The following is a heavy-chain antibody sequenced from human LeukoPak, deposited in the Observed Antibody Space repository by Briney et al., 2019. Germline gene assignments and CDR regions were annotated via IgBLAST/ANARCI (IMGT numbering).Heavy chain of an antibody. J-gene: IGHJ3*02. D-gene: IGHD1-26*01. V-gene: IGHV1-69*13. CDR2: IIPIFCTA. Sequence: ASVKVSCKASGGTFSSYAISWVRQAPGQGLEWMGGIIPIFCTANYAQKFQGRVTITANESTSTAYMELSSLRSEDTAVYYCARRTENTIVGATTIRTVNAFDIWGQGTMVTVSS. CDR1: GGTFSSYA. CDR3: ARRTENTIVGATTIRTVNAFDI.